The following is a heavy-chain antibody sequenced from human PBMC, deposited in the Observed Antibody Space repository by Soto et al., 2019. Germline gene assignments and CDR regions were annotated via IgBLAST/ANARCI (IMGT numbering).Heavy chain of an antibody. CDR3: ARGPDNDYAVDY. D-gene: IGHD4-17*01. CDR1: GGSISSGGYY. J-gene: IGHJ4*02. V-gene: IGHV4-31*03. Sequence: SETLSLTCTVSGGSISSGGYYWSWIRQHPGKGLEWIGYIYYSGSTYYNPSLKSRVTISVDTSKNQFSLKLSSVTAADTAVYYCARGPDNDYAVDYWGQGTLVTVSS. CDR2: IYYSGST.